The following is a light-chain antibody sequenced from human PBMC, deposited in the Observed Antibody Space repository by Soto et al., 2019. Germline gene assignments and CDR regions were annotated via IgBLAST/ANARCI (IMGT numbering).Light chain of an antibody. V-gene: IGKV3-11*01. Sequence: EIEMTPSPATLSLAPGERATLSCRASQNISNYFIWYQQKPGQAPRLLIYNVSNRATGIPARFSGSGSGTDFTLTISSLQPEDFAVYYCQQRSNWPRTFGQGTKVHIK. CDR1: QNISNY. CDR2: NVS. CDR3: QQRSNWPRT. J-gene: IGKJ1*01.